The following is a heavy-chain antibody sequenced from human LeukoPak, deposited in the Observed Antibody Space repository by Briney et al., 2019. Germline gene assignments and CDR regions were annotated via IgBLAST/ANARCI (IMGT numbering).Heavy chain of an antibody. D-gene: IGHD6-6*01. CDR3: ARDLTVAARPNAFDI. Sequence: SETLSLTCTVSGGSISSGGYYWSWIRQHPGKGLEWIGYIYYSGSTYYNPSLKSRVTISVDTSKNQFSLKLSSVTAADTAVYYCARDLTVAARPNAFDIWGQGTMVTVSS. V-gene: IGHV4-31*03. CDR1: GGSISSGGYY. CDR2: IYYSGST. J-gene: IGHJ3*02.